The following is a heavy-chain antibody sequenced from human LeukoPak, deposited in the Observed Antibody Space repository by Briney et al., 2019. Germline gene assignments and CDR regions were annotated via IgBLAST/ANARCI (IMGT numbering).Heavy chain of an antibody. V-gene: IGHV1-18*01. CDR3: ASGGRWELPRPYAFDI. CDR2: ISAYNGHT. Sequence: ASVKVSCKASGYTFTSYGISWVRQAPGQGLEWMGWISAYNGHTNYAQKFQGRVTMTTDTSTSTAYMELRSLRSDDTAVYYCASGGRWELPRPYAFDIWGQGTMVTVSS. CDR1: GYTFTSYG. J-gene: IGHJ3*02. D-gene: IGHD1-26*01.